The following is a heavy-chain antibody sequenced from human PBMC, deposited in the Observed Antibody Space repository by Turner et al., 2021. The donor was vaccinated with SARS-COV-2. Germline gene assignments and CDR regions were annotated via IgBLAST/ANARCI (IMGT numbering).Heavy chain of an antibody. Sequence: QLQLQESGPGLVKPSETLSLTCTVSGGSISSSSYYWGWIRQPPGKGLEWIGSIYYSGSTYNNPSLKSRVTISVDTPKNQFSLKLSSVTAADTAVYYCAGELVVPTTILGAVYGMDVWCQGTTVTVSS. D-gene: IGHD2-2*02. CDR3: AGELVVPTTILGAVYGMDV. CDR1: GGSISSSSYY. V-gene: IGHV4-39*01. J-gene: IGHJ6*02. CDR2: IYYSGST.